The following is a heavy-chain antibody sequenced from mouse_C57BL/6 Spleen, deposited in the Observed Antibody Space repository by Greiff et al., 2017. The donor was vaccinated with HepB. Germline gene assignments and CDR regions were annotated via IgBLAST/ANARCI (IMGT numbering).Heavy chain of an antibody. D-gene: IGHD1-1*01. CDR1: GYSITSGYY. CDR2: ISYDGSN. Sequence: EVKLMESGPGLVKPSQSLSLTCSVTGYSITSGYYWNWIRQFPGNKLEWMGYISYDGSNNYNPSLKNRISITRDTSKNQFFLKLNSVTTEDTATYYCASPLYGSSRAWFAYWGQGTLVTVSA. V-gene: IGHV3-6*01. CDR3: ASPLYGSSRAWFAY. J-gene: IGHJ3*01.